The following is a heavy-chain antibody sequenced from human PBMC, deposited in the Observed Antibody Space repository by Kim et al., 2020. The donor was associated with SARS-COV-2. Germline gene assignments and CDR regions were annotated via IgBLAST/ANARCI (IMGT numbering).Heavy chain of an antibody. CDR2: FYYSGSS. Sequence: SETLSLTCIVSGGSISSSSYYWGWHRQPPGKGLEWIGCFYYSGSSYYTPSLKSRVTISVDTSKNPFSLKLSSVTAADTAVYYCARHRTIFGVGLNGFDPWGQGTLVTVSS. V-gene: IGHV4-39*01. CDR3: ARHRTIFGVGLNGFDP. J-gene: IGHJ5*02. D-gene: IGHD3-3*01. CDR1: GGSISSSSYY.